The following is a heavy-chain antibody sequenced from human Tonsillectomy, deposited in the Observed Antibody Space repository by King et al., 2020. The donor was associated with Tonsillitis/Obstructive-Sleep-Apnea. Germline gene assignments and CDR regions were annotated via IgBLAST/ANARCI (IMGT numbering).Heavy chain of an antibody. CDR3: GVATSVTVDH. J-gene: IGHJ4*02. CDR2: SNPNSGGT. CDR1: GYSFTDYY. D-gene: IGHD5-24*01. V-gene: IGHV1-2*02. Sequence: QLVQSGAEVKKPGASVKVSCKASGYSFTDYYMHWVRQAPGQGLEWTGWSNPNSGGTNYAQKFQGRVNMTRDTSISTVYMELRRLRSDDTAVYYCGVATSVTVDHWGQGTLVTVSS.